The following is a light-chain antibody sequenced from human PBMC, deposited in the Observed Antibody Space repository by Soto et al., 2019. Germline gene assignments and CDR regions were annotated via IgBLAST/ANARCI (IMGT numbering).Light chain of an antibody. J-gene: IGLJ2*01. Sequence: QLVLTQPPSASGTPGQRVTTSCSGSSSNIGSNFVYWYQQLSGTAPKLLFYKNNQRPPGVPDRFSASKSGTSASLAISGLRSEDEADYYCAAWDDSLSGPVFGGGTKLTVL. CDR3: AAWDDSLSGPV. CDR2: KNN. V-gene: IGLV1-47*01. CDR1: SSNIGSNF.